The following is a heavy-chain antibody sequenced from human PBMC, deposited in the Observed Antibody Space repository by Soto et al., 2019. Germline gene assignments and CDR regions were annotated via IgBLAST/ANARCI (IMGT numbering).Heavy chain of an antibody. V-gene: IGHV3-23*01. CDR1: GFTFSSYA. D-gene: IGHD3-9*01. J-gene: IGHJ6*02. Sequence: EVQLLESGGGLVQPGGSLRLSCAASGFTFSSYAMSWVRQAPGKGLEWVSAISGSGGSTYYADSVKGRFTISRDNSKNPLYLQMNRLRAEDSTVYYCAKERGGPRLRYFDWAHAPFDYCYGMDVWGQGTTVTVSS. CDR3: AKERGGPRLRYFDWAHAPFDYCYGMDV. CDR2: ISGSGGST.